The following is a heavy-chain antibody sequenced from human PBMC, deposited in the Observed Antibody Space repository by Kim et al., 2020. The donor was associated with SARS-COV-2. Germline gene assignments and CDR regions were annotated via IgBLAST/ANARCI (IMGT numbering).Heavy chain of an antibody. D-gene: IGHD3-22*01. CDR3: AKRGGNYYDSSGPFDY. CDR2: ISYDGSNK. V-gene: IGHV3-30*18. CDR1: GFTFSSYG. Sequence: GGSLRLSCAASGFTFSSYGMHWVRQAPGKGLEWVAVISYDGSNKYYADSVKGRFTISRDNSKNTLYLQMNSLRAEDTAVYYCAKRGGNYYDSSGPFDYWGQGTLVTDSS. J-gene: IGHJ4*02.